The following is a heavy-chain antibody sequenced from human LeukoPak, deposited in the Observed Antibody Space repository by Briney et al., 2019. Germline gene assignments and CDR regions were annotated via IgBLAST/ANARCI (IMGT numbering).Heavy chain of an antibody. J-gene: IGHJ3*02. CDR3: ARGEILSFGGVIVTLGAFDI. CDR2: IIPIFGTA. V-gene: IGHV1-69*05. D-gene: IGHD3-16*02. Sequence: ASVKVSCKASGGTFSSYAISWVRQAPGQGLEWMGGIIPIFGTANYAQKFQGRVTITTDESTGTAYMELSSLRSEDTAVYYCARGEILSFGGVIVTLGAFDIWGQGTMVTVSS. CDR1: GGTFSSYA.